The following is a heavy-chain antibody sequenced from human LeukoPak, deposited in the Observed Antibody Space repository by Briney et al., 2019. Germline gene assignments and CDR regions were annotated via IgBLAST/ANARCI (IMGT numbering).Heavy chain of an antibody. CDR3: VRDGGVSGYDLLDY. J-gene: IGHJ4*02. CDR2: INQDGSEE. CDR1: GFTFSNYW. Sequence: GGSLRLSCAASGFTFSNYWMTWVRQAPGKGLEWVAHINQDGSEEHYMDSVKARFTITRDNAKNSLSLQMNSLRAEDTAVYYCVRDGGVSGYDLLDYWGQGTLVTVSS. V-gene: IGHV3-7*01. D-gene: IGHD5-12*01.